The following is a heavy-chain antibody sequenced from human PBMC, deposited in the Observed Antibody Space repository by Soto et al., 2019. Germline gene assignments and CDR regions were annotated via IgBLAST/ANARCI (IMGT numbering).Heavy chain of an antibody. CDR1: GFTFSSYS. CDR2: ISSSSSYI. CDR3: ARAVPVVAHYYFDY. D-gene: IGHD3-22*01. J-gene: IGHJ4*02. Sequence: GGSLRLSCAASGFTFSSYSMNWVRQAPGKGLEWVSSISSSSSYIYYADSVKGRFTISRDNAKNSLYLQMNSLRAEDTAVYYCARAVPVVAHYYFDYWGQGTLVTVSS. V-gene: IGHV3-21*01.